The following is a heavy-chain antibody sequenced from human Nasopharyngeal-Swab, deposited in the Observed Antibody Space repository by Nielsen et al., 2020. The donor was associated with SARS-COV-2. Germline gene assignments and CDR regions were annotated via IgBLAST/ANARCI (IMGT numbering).Heavy chain of an antibody. CDR3: ARDPPSSIVGATSSGDY. D-gene: IGHD1-26*01. Sequence: VRQAPGKGLEWAAVIWYDGSNKYYADSVKGRFTISRDNSKNTLYLQMNSLRAEDTAVYYCARDPPSSIVGATSSGDYWGQGTLVTVSS. J-gene: IGHJ4*02. V-gene: IGHV3-33*01. CDR2: IWYDGSNK.